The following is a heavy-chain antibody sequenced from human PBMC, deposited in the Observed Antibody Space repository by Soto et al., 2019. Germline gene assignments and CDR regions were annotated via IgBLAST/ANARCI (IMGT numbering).Heavy chain of an antibody. Sequence: PSETLSLTCTVSGGSISSGSYYWSWIRQPPGKGLEWIGYIYYSGSTNYNPSLKSRVTISVDTSKNQFSLKLSSVTAADTAVYYCARLWFGATNPPYYMDVWGKGTTVTVSS. CDR3: ARLWFGATNPPYYMDV. D-gene: IGHD3-10*01. J-gene: IGHJ6*03. V-gene: IGHV4-61*01. CDR2: IYYSGST. CDR1: GGSISSGSYY.